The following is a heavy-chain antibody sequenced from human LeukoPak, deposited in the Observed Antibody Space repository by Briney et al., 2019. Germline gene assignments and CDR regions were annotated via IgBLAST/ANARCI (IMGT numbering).Heavy chain of an antibody. CDR2: NRDAVNAK. V-gene: IGHV3-30*02. D-gene: IGHD6-19*01. Sequence: GGSLRLSCVASGFTFSSYGMHWVRQPPGKGLEWVALNRDAVNAKDYADSVKGRFTISRDNAKNSVYLQMNSLRPDDTAVYYCAGDSGWYYFDYWGQGTLVTVSS. CDR1: GFTFSSYG. J-gene: IGHJ4*02. CDR3: AGDSGWYYFDY.